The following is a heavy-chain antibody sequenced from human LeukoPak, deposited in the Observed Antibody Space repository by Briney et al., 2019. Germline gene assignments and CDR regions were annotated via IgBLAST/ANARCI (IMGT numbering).Heavy chain of an antibody. V-gene: IGHV3-21*01. Sequence: PGGSLRLSCAASGLTFTSYSSTWVRQAPGKGLEWVSSISSDSTYIYYADSVKGRFTISRDNAKNSLYLQMNSLRAEDTAVYYCARAIPGQLPNFDSWGQGTLVTVSS. D-gene: IGHD1-20*01. CDR2: ISSDSTYI. J-gene: IGHJ4*02. CDR3: ARAIPGQLPNFDS. CDR1: GLTFTSYS.